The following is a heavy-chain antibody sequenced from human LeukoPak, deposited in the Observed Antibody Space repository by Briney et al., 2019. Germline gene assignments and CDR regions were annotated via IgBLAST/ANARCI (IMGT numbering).Heavy chain of an antibody. CDR3: ARNGRFRDMVNDVSGHLGIDY. CDR1: GFSFNNYE. V-gene: IGHV3-48*03. D-gene: IGHD5-18*01. Sequence: GGSLRLSCVVSGFSFNNYEMSWVRQAPGKGLEWLSYISNGGRSTYYAHSVEGRFTISRDNAKNSLLLHMNNVRAEDTAVYYCARNGRFRDMVNDVSGHLGIDYWGQGTRVIVSS. CDR2: ISNGGRST. J-gene: IGHJ4*02.